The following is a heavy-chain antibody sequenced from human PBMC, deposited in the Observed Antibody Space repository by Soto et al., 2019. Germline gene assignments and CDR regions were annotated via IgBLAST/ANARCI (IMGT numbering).Heavy chain of an antibody. V-gene: IGHV1-58*01. J-gene: IGHJ5*02. CDR1: GFTFTSSA. D-gene: IGHD3-22*01. CDR2: IVVGSGNT. CDR3: AAARGAYYDSSGYPHENWFDP. Sequence: GASVKVSCKASGFTFTSSAVQWVRQARGQRLEWIGWIVVGSGNTNYAQKFQERVTITRDMSTSTAYMELSSLRSEDTAVYYCAAARGAYYDSSGYPHENWFDPWGQGTLVTVSS.